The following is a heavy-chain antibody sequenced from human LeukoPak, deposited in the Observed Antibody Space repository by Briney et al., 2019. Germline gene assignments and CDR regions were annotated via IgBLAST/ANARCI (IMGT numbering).Heavy chain of an antibody. D-gene: IGHD6-19*01. J-gene: IGHJ5*02. CDR3: ARGPYSSGSDEYWFDP. CDR1: GYTFTGYY. V-gene: IGHV1-2*04. CDR2: INPNSGGA. Sequence: VASVKVSCKASGYTFTGYYMHWVRQAPGQGLEWMGWINPNSGGANYAQKFQGWVTMTRDTSISTAYMELSRLRSDDTAVYYCARGPYSSGSDEYWFDPWGQGTLVTVSS.